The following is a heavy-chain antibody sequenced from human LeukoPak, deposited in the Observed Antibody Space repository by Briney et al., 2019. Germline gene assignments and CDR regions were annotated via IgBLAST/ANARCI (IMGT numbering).Heavy chain of an antibody. V-gene: IGHV3-48*03. J-gene: IGHJ4*02. D-gene: IGHD3-10*01. Sequence: PGGSLRLSCAASGFTFSSYEMNWVRRAPGKGLEWVSYISSSSTSIYYADSVKGRFTISRDNAKNSLYLQMNSLRAEDTAVYYCAKDPMVRGVINWGQGTLVTVSS. CDR2: ISSSSTSI. CDR3: AKDPMVRGVIN. CDR1: GFTFSSYE.